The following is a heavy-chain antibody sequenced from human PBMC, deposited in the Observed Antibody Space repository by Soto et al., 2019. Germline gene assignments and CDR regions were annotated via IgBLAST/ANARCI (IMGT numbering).Heavy chain of an antibody. CDR2: IYHSGST. V-gene: IGHV4-4*02. J-gene: IGHJ4*02. Sequence: TLSLTCAVSGGSISSSNWWSWVRQPPGKGLEWIGEIYHSGSTNYNPSLKSRVTISVDKSKNQFSLKLSSVTAADTAVYYCAREPRLYYYDSSGYSREYFDYWGQGTLVTVSS. CDR1: GGSISSSNW. CDR3: AREPRLYYYDSSGYSREYFDY. D-gene: IGHD3-22*01.